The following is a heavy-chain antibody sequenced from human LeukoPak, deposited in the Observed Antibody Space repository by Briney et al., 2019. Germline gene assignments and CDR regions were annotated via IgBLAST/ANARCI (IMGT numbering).Heavy chain of an antibody. CDR2: MYNSGTA. CDR3: ARGAYGGYLYYFDY. D-gene: IGHD5-12*01. CDR1: GGSISGSY. J-gene: IGHJ4*02. Sequence: PSETLSLTCSVSGGSISGSYWNWIRQPPGKGLEWIGNMYNSGTADYNPALKSRVTISVDTSKNQFSLKLNSVTAADTAVYYCARGAYGGYLYYFDYWGQGTPVTVSS. V-gene: IGHV4-59*08.